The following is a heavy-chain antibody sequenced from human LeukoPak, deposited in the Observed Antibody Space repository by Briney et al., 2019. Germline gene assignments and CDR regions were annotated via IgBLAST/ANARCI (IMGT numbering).Heavy chain of an antibody. Sequence: PGGSLRLSCAASGFTFSSYSMNWVRQAPGQGLEWVSYIRSSSSTIYYADSVKGRFTISRDNAKNSLYLQMNSLRAQDTAVYYCARGSFGYFDYWGQGTLVTVSS. V-gene: IGHV3-48*01. CDR2: IRSSSSTI. CDR3: ARGSFGYFDY. J-gene: IGHJ4*02. CDR1: GFTFSSYS. D-gene: IGHD5-18*01.